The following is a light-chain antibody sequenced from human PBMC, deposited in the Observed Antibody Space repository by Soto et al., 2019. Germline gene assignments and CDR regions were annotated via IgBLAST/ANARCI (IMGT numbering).Light chain of an antibody. Sequence: EIVMTQSPATLSVSPGERATLSCRASQNVVTNLAWYQQIPGQAPRLLIYGASNRATGIPDRFSGSGSGTDFTLTISRLEPEDFAVYYCQQYGSSGTFGQGTKVDIK. CDR2: GAS. CDR1: QNVVTN. V-gene: IGKV3-20*01. J-gene: IGKJ1*01. CDR3: QQYGSSGT.